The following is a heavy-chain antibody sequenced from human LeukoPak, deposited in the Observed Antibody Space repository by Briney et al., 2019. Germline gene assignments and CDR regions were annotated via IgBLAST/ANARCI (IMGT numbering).Heavy chain of an antibody. V-gene: IGHV3-30-3*01. CDR3: ARGLYCSSTSCYPYYYYGMDA. CDR1: GFTFSSYA. J-gene: IGHJ6*02. CDR2: ISYDGSNK. D-gene: IGHD2-2*01. Sequence: GGSLRLSCAASGFTFSSYAMHWVRQAPGKGLEWVAVISYDGSNKYYADSVKGRFTISRDNSKNTLYLQMNSLRAEDTAVYYCARGLYCSSTSCYPYYYYGMDAWGQGTTVTVSS.